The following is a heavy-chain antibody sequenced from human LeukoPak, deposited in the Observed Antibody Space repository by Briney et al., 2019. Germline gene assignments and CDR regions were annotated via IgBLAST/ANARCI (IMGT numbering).Heavy chain of an antibody. CDR1: GGTFSSYA. CDR3: ARSLTITMIVGYYYYMDV. V-gene: IGHV1-69*05. CDR2: IIPIFGTA. D-gene: IGHD3-22*01. Sequence: SVKVSCKASGGTFSSYAISWVRHAPGPGLEWMGGIIPIFGTANYAQKFQGRVTITTDESTSTAYMELSSLRSEDTAVYYCARSLTITMIVGYYYYMDVWGKGTTVTVSS. J-gene: IGHJ6*03.